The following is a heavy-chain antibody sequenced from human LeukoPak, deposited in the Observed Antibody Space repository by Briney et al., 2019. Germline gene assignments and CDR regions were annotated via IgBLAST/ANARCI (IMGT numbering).Heavy chain of an antibody. CDR3: ARDAVVRGVIDYFDY. CDR2: ISYDGSNN. J-gene: IGHJ4*02. D-gene: IGHD3-10*01. Sequence: GGSLRLSCAASGFTFSSYAMHWVRQAPGKGLEWVAAISYDGSNNYYADSVKGRFTISRDNSKNTLYLQMNSLRAEDTAVYYCARDAVVRGVIDYFDYWGQGTLVTVSS. V-gene: IGHV3-30*04. CDR1: GFTFSSYA.